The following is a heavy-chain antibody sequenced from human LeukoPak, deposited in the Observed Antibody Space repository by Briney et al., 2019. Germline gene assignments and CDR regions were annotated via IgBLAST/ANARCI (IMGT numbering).Heavy chain of an antibody. V-gene: IGHV3-23*01. CDR2: ISGSGGST. Sequence: GGSLRLSCAASGFTFSSYAMCWVRQAPGKGLEWVSAISGSGGSTYYADSVKGRFTISRDNSKNTLYLQMNSLRAEDTAVYYCAKESDFWSGYPIFFDYWGQGTLVTVSS. J-gene: IGHJ4*02. D-gene: IGHD3-3*01. CDR1: GFTFSSYA. CDR3: AKESDFWSGYPIFFDY.